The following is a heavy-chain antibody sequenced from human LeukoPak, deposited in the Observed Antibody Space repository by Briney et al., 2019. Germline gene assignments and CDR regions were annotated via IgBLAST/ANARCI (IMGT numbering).Heavy chain of an antibody. CDR2: IYYSGST. D-gene: IGHD1-26*01. CDR1: GGSISSYY. V-gene: IGHV4-59*01. CDR3: ARGRELPWGAYYFDY. Sequence: PSETLSLTCTVSGGSISSYYWSWIRQPPGKGLEWIGYIYYSGSTNYNPSLRSRVTISVDTSKNQFSLKLSSVTAADTAVYYCARGRELPWGAYYFDYWGQGTLVTVSS. J-gene: IGHJ4*02.